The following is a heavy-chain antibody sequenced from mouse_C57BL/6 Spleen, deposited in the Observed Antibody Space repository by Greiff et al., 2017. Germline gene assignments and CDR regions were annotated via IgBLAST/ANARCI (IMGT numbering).Heavy chain of an antibody. Sequence: LVESGAELVKPGASVKLSCTASGFNIKDYYMHWVKQRTEQGLEWIGRIDPEDGETKYAPKFQGKATITADTSSNTAYLQRSSLTSEDTSVYYCARTGSISSYFEGWGTGTTVTVSS. CDR3: ARTGSISSYFEG. J-gene: IGHJ1*03. V-gene: IGHV14-2*01. CDR1: GFNIKDYY. D-gene: IGHD1-1*01. CDR2: IDPEDGET.